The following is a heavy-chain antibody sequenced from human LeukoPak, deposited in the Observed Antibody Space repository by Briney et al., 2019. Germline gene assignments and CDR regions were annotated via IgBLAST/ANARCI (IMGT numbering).Heavy chain of an antibody. J-gene: IGHJ3*02. CDR2: INHSGST. Sequence: SETLSLTCTVSGGSIRSYYWSWIRQPPGKGLEWIGEINHSGSTNYNPSLKSRVTISVDTSKNQFSLKLSSVTAADTAVYYCARIVVPAAYYAFDIWGQGTMVTVSS. CDR3: ARIVVPAAYYAFDI. D-gene: IGHD2-2*01. V-gene: IGHV4-34*01. CDR1: GGSIRSYY.